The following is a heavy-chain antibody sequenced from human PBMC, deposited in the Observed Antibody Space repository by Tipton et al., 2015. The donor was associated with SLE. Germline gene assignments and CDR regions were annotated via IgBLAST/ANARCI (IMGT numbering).Heavy chain of an antibody. J-gene: IGHJ4*02. CDR1: GGSFSGYY. V-gene: IGHV4-34*01. Sequence: LRLSCAVYGGSFSGYYWGWIRQPPGKGLEWIGNINYSGTTYFNLSLKTRVTISVDRSMVHFSLRLTSVTAADTAVYYCARAIGVNYFNFWGQGILVNVSP. CDR3: ARAIGVNYFNF. CDR2: INYSGTT. D-gene: IGHD3-16*01.